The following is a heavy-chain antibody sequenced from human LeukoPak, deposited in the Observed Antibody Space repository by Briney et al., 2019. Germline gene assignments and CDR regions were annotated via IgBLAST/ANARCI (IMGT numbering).Heavy chain of an antibody. CDR3: ARHDHSLASIAVAGTFPPLTQPNNWFDP. Sequence: PSETLSLTCTVSGGSICSSSYYWGWIRQPPGKGLEWIGSIYYSGSTYYNPSLKSRVTISVDTSKNQFSLKLSSVTAADTAVYYCARHDHSLASIAVAGTFPPLTQPNNWFDPWGQGTLVTVSS. CDR1: GGSICSSSYY. D-gene: IGHD6-19*01. J-gene: IGHJ5*02. CDR2: IYYSGST. V-gene: IGHV4-39*01.